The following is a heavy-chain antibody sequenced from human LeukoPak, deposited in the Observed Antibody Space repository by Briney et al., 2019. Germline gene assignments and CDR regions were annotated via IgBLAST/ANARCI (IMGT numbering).Heavy chain of an antibody. CDR3: ARYDYSNYDDWFDP. CDR2: ISSSGSTI. Sequence: PGGSLRLSCAASGFTFSSYEMNWVRQAPGKGLEWVSYISSSGSTIYYADSVKGRFTISRDNAKNSLYLQMNSLRAEDTAVYYCARYDYSNYDDWFDPWGQGTLVTVSS. CDR1: GFTFSSYE. J-gene: IGHJ5*02. V-gene: IGHV3-48*03. D-gene: IGHD4-11*01.